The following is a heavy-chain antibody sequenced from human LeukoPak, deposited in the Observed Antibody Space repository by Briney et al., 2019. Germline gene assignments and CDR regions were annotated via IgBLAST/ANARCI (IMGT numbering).Heavy chain of an antibody. J-gene: IGHJ4*02. CDR1: GDYVSSVC. D-gene: IGHD1-14*01. V-gene: IGHV4-59*08. CDR3: ARHRRNLNEDRFREGEPNFDY. Sequence: TSETLSLTCNVSGDYVSSVCWSWIRQPPGKGLEWIGYIYYNGYTDYNPSLKSRVTISVDTSKNQLSLHMSSVTASDSAIYYCARHRRNLNEDRFREGEPNFDYWGQGTLVTVSS. CDR2: IYYNGYT.